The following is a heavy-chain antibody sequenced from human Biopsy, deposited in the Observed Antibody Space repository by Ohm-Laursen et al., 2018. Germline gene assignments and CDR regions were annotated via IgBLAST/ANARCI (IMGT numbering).Heavy chain of an antibody. V-gene: IGHV4-59*08. CDR2: IDYRGST. CDR1: RDSISNYY. Sequence: TLSLTCTVSRDSISNYYWTWIRQSPGKGLEWIGYIDYRGSTKYNPSLRSRVTMSIDTSRNQFSLKLSSVTAADTAVYYCATTTMDTSGWFGNYFDSWGQGTLVTVSA. J-gene: IGHJ4*02. CDR3: ATTTMDTSGWFGNYFDS. D-gene: IGHD6-19*01.